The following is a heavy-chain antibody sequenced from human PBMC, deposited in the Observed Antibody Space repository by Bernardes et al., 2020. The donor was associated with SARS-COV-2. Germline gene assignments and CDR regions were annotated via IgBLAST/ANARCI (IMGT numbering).Heavy chain of an antibody. Sequence: SETLSLTCRVSNYSISSGYYWGWIRPPPGKGLEWLASIFHTGSTYYNPSLKSRASISVDTSRNQFSLKLISVTAPDTAAYYCVRVGDLFFRGTYFDYWGQGIQVTVSS. CDR2: IFHTGST. J-gene: IGHJ4*02. CDR3: VRVGDLFFRGTYFDY. D-gene: IGHD3-16*01. CDR1: NYSISSGYY. V-gene: IGHV4-38-2*01.